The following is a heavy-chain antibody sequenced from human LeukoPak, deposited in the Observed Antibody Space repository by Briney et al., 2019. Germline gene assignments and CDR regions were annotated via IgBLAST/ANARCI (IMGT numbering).Heavy chain of an antibody. CDR1: GFTFSSYG. D-gene: IGHD3-3*01. CDR2: IRYDGSNK. V-gene: IGHV3-30*02. CDR3: AKGPYDFSSGYYMSYYYYYMDV. J-gene: IGHJ6*03. Sequence: PGGSLRLSCAASGFTFSSYGMHWVRQAPGKGLEWVAFIRYDGSNKYYPDSVKGRFTISRDNSKNTLYLQMNSLRAEDTAVYYCAKGPYDFSSGYYMSYYYYYMDVWGKGTTVTVSS.